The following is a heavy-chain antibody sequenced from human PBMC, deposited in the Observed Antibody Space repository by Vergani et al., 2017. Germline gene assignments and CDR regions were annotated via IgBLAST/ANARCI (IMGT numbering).Heavy chain of an antibody. CDR1: GFTFTSSA. D-gene: IGHD2-15*01. J-gene: IGHJ6*02. CDR2: IVVGSGNT. V-gene: IGHV1-58*01. Sequence: QMQLVQSGPEVKKPGTSVKVSCKASGFTFTSSAVQWVRQARGQRLEWIGWIVVGSGNTNYAQKFQERVTITRDMSPSTTYMELSSWRSEDTAVYYCARVPPGDCSGGGCYSDYYYGMDVWGQGTMVTVSS. CDR3: ARVPPGDCSGGGCYSDYYYGMDV.